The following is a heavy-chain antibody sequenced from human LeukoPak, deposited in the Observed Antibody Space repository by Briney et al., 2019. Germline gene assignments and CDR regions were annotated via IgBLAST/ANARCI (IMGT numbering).Heavy chain of an antibody. CDR2: ISYDGSNK. V-gene: IGHV3-30*04. D-gene: IGHD6-19*01. Sequence: GSLRLSCAASGFTFSSYAMHWVRQAPGKGLEWVAVISYDGSNKYYADSVKGRFTISRDNSKNTLYLQMNSLRAEDTAVYYCARSAVAVNFDYWGQGTLVTVSS. CDR1: GFTFSSYA. CDR3: ARSAVAVNFDY. J-gene: IGHJ4*02.